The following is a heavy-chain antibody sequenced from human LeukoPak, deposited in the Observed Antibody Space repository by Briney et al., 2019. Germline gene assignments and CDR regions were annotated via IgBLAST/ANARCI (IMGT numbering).Heavy chain of an antibody. CDR3: ARGDGSGIVVVPAAVVY. CDR1: GYTFTGYY. D-gene: IGHD2-2*01. CDR2: INPNSGGT. Sequence: ASVKVSCKASGYTFTGYYMHWVRQAPGQGLEWMGWINPNSGGTNYAQKFQGRVTMTRDTSISTAYMELSRLRSDDTAVYYCARGDGSGIVVVPAAVVYWGQGTLVTASS. J-gene: IGHJ4*02. V-gene: IGHV1-2*02.